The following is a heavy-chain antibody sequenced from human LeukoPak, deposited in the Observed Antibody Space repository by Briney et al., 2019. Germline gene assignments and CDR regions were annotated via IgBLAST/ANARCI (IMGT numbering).Heavy chain of an antibody. CDR2: IYHSGST. J-gene: IGHJ4*02. Sequence: ASETLSLTCAVSGGSISSGGYSWSWIRQPPGKGLEWIGYIYHSGSTYYNPSLKSRVTISVDRSKNQYSLKLSSVTAADTAVYYCARGPRYYYDSSGYYPFDYWGQGTLVTVSS. CDR3: ARGPRYYYDSSGYYPFDY. D-gene: IGHD3-22*01. CDR1: GGSISSGGYS. V-gene: IGHV4-30-2*01.